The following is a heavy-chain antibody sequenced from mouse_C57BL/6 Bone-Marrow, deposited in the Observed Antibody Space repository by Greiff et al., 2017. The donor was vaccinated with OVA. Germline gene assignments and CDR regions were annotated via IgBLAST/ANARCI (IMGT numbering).Heavy chain of an antibody. D-gene: IGHD2-3*01. CDR2: IDPENGDT. V-gene: IGHV14-4*01. CDR1: GFNIKDDY. Sequence: EVQLQQSGAELVRPGASVKLSCTASGFNIKDDYMHWVKQRPEQGLAWIGWIDPENGDTEYASKFQGKATITADTSSNTAYLQLSSLTSEDTAVYYCTTTDGYYVLFAYWGQGTLVTVSA. CDR3: TTTDGYYVLFAY. J-gene: IGHJ3*01.